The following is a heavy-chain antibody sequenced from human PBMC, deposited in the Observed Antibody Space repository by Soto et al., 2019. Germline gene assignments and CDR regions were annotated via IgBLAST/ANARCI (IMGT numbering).Heavy chain of an antibody. CDR2: ISYDGSNK. Sequence: QVQLVESGGGVVQPGRSLRLSCAASGFTFSSYGMHWVRQAPGKGLEWVAVISYDGSNKYYADSVKGRFTISRDNSKNTLYLQMISLRAEDTAVYDCAKGPSGSTTLYFDYWGQGTLDTVSS. V-gene: IGHV3-30*18. D-gene: IGHD3-22*01. J-gene: IGHJ4*02. CDR3: AKGPSGSTTLYFDY. CDR1: GFTFSSYG.